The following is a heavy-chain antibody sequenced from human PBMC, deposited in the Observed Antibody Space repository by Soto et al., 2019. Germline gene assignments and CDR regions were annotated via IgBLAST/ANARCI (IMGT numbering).Heavy chain of an antibody. CDR2: ISGSGGST. CDR3: AYGDFYGY. Sequence: GGSLRLSCAASGFTFSSYSMSWVRQAPGKGLEWVSYISGSGGSTYYADSVKGRFTISRDNAKNSLYLQMNSLRDEDTAVYYCAYGDFYGYWGQGTLVTVSS. V-gene: IGHV3-48*02. D-gene: IGHD4-17*01. J-gene: IGHJ4*02. CDR1: GFTFSSYS.